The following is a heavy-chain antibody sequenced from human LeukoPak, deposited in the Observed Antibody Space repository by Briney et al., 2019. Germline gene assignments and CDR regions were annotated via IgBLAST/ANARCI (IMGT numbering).Heavy chain of an antibody. CDR3: ARVVGTEGGY. D-gene: IGHD2-21*02. CDR2: IYYSGST. V-gene: IGHV4-39*07. Sequence: SETLSLTCTVSGGSISSSSYYWGWIRQPPGKGLEWIGSIYYSGSTYYNPSLKSRVTISVDTSKNQFSLKLSSVTAADTAVYYCARVVGTEGGYWGQGTLVTVSS. J-gene: IGHJ4*02. CDR1: GGSISSSSYY.